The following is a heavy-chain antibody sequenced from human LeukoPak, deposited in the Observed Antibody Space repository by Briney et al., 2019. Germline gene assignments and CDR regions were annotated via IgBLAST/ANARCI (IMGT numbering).Heavy chain of an antibody. J-gene: IGHJ3*02. Sequence: PGGSLRLSCAASGFTLSSYAMSWVRQAPGKGLEWVSAISGSGGSTYYADSVKGRFTISRDNSKNTLYLQMNSLRAEDTAVYYCAKIGLRFLEWLSYNWNYDAFDIWGQGTMVTVSS. CDR2: ISGSGGST. CDR1: GFTLSSYA. V-gene: IGHV3-23*01. CDR3: AKIGLRFLEWLSYNWNYDAFDI. D-gene: IGHD3-3*01.